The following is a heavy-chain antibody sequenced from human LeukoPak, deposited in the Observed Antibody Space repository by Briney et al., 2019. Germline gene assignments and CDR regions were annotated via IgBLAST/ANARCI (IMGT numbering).Heavy chain of an antibody. D-gene: IGHD3-10*01. V-gene: IGHV3-23*01. CDR1: GFTFSSYG. J-gene: IGHJ4*02. CDR2: ISGSGGST. Sequence: QTGGSLRLSCAASGFTFSSYGMSWVRQAPGKGLEWVSAISGSGGSTYYADSVKGRFTISRDNSKNTLYLQMNSLRAEDTAVYYCAKDQMTYYYGSGNKDWGQGTLVTVSS. CDR3: AKDQMTYYYGSGNKD.